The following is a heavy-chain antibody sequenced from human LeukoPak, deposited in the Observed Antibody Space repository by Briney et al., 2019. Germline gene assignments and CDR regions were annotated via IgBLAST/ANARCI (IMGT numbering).Heavy chain of an antibody. CDR2: ISGSGGST. V-gene: IGHV3-23*01. Sequence: GGSLRLSCAASGFTFSSYAMSWVRQAPGKGLEWVSAISGSGGSTYYADSVKGRFTISRDNAKNSLYLQMNSLRAEDTALYYCAKDKSRFLEWLPFDYWGQGTLVTVSS. CDR1: GFTFSSYA. J-gene: IGHJ4*02. D-gene: IGHD3-3*01. CDR3: AKDKSRFLEWLPFDY.